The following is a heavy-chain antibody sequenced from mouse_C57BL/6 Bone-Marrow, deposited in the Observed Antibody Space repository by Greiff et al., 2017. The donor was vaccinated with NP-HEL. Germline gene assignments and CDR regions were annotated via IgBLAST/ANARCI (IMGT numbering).Heavy chain of an antibody. Sequence: QVQLKQPGAELVKPGASVKLSCKASGYTFTSYWMHWVKQRPGQGLEWIGRIDPNSGGTKYNEKFKSKATLTVDKPSSTAYMQLSSLTSEDSAVYYCARGGQLRLQGIDYWGQGTTLTVSS. V-gene: IGHV1-72*01. J-gene: IGHJ2*01. CDR3: ARGGQLRLQGIDY. D-gene: IGHD3-2*02. CDR2: IDPNSGGT. CDR1: GYTFTSYW.